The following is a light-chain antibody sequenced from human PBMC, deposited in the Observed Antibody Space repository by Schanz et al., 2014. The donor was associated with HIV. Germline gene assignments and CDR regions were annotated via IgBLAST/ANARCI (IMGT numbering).Light chain of an antibody. J-gene: IGLJ3*02. CDR1: SSNVGAGFD. CDR2: TND. CDR3: SSYTNINSWV. V-gene: IGLV1-40*01. Sequence: QSVLTQPPSVSGAPGQRVTIPCSGSSSNVGAGFDVHWYQQALGKAPTLLIYTNDNRPSGVPDRYSGSKSGTSASLAITGLQAEDEADYYCSSYTNINSWVFGGGTKLTVL.